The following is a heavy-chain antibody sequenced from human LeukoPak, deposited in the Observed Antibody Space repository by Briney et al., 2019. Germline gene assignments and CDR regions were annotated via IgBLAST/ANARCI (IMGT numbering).Heavy chain of an antibody. D-gene: IGHD5-12*01. CDR3: ARGQADIVATMNY. V-gene: IGHV4-31*03. J-gene: IGHJ4*02. CDR1: GGSISSGGYY. CDR2: IYYSGST. Sequence: PSQTLSLTCTVSGGSISSGGYYWSWIRQHPGKGLEWIGYIYYSGSTYYNPSLKSRVTISVDTSKNQFSLKLCSVTAADTAVYFCARGQADIVATMNYWGQGTLVTVSS.